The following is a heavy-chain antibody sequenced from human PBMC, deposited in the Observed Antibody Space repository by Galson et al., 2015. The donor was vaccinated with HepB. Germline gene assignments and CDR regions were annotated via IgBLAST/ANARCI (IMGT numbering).Heavy chain of an antibody. CDR3: ARDSRNWSFDF. J-gene: IGHJ4*02. D-gene: IGHD1-20*01. CDR1: GGSFNTYA. V-gene: IGHV1-69*06. Sequence: SCKASGGSFNTYAISWLRQAPGQGLEWMGGIIPMFDTAIYAQKFQGRVTITADKSTNTAYMDLGSLRSDDTAVYYCARDSRNWSFDFWGQGTLVTVSS. CDR2: IIPMFDTA.